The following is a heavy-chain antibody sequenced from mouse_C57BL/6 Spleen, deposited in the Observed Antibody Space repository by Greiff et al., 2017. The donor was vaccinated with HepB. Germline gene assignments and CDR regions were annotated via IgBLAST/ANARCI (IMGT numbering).Heavy chain of an antibody. J-gene: IGHJ4*01. CDR3: AREGLRPLYYAMDY. CDR2: ISSGSSTI. CDR1: GFTFSDYG. Sequence: EVQRVESGGGLVKPGGSLKLSCAASGFTFSDYGMHWVRQAPEKGLEWVAYISSGSSTIYYADTVKGRFTISRDNAKNTLFLQMTSLRSEDTAMYYCAREGLRPLYYAMDYWGQGTSVTVSS. V-gene: IGHV5-17*01. D-gene: IGHD2-2*01.